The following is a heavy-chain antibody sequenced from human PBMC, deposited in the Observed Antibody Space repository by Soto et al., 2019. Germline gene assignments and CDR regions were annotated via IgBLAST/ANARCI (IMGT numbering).Heavy chain of an antibody. CDR2: IIPVFGTG. CDR3: AIDHPSTNSFGNWVDP. J-gene: IGHJ5*02. V-gene: IGHV1-69*01. Sequence: QVRLVQSGAEVKKTGSSVKVSCKASGGTFSNYAITWLRLAPGQGLEWLGGIIPVFGTGNYARKFQGRVTITADESTRSASWELNRLISVVTAVYYCAIDHPSTNSFGNWVDPWGQGTRVIVS. CDR1: GGTFSNYA. D-gene: IGHD5-18*01.